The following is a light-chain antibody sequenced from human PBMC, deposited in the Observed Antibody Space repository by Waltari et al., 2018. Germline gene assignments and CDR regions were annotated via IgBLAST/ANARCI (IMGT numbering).Light chain of an antibody. CDR1: QSISPY. Sequence: VLTQSPATLSLSPGAGATLPCRASQSISPYLAWFQQRPGQAPRLLIYDASNRAAGVPARFSGSGSGTVFTLSISSLEPEDFAVYYCHQRGSWPITFGQGTRLEIK. CDR3: HQRGSWPIT. V-gene: IGKV3-11*01. CDR2: DAS. J-gene: IGKJ5*01.